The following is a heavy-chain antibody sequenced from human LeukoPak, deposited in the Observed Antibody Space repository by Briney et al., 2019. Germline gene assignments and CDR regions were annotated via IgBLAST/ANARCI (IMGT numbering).Heavy chain of an antibody. J-gene: IGHJ3*02. CDR2: ISWNSGSI. V-gene: IGHV3-9*01. CDR3: AKDYGSGSYYREAFDI. D-gene: IGHD3-10*01. CDR1: GFTFSSYG. Sequence: GGSLRLSCAASGFTFSSYGMHWVRQAPGKGLEWVSGISWNSGSIGYADSVKGRFTISRDNAKNSLYLQMNSLRAEDTALYYCAKDYGSGSYYREAFDIWGQGTMVTVSS.